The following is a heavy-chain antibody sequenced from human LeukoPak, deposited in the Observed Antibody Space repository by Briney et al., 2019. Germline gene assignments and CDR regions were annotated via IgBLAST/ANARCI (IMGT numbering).Heavy chain of an antibody. CDR3: ARDRSGSYLD. Sequence: GGSLRLSCAASGFTVSSNYMSWVRQAPGKGLERVSVIYSGGSTYYADSVRGRFTISRHNSKNTLYLQMNSLRAEDTAVYYCARDRSGSYLDWGQGTLVTVSS. D-gene: IGHD1-26*01. J-gene: IGHJ4*02. CDR2: IYSGGST. CDR1: GFTVSSNY. V-gene: IGHV3-66*01.